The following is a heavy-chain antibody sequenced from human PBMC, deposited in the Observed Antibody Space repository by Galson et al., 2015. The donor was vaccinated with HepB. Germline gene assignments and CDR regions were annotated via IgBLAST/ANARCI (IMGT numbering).Heavy chain of an antibody. CDR1: GFTFSTYA. CDR3: AKAVCPPYYDFCLGLGPLKN. D-gene: IGHD3-3*01. V-gene: IGHV3-23*01. CDR2: ISGSGVST. Sequence: SLRLSCAASGFTFSTYAMSWVRQAPGKGLEWLSTISGSGVSTYYGDSVKGRFTISRDNSKNTLYLLMHSLRAEDTAVYYCAKAVCPPYYDFCLGLGPLKNWGQGTLVTVSS. J-gene: IGHJ4*02.